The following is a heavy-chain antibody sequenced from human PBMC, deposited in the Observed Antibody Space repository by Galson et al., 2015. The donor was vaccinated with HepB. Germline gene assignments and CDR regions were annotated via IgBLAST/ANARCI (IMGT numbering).Heavy chain of an antibody. CDR3: ARMCPVLSGSGSPFCFDF. D-gene: IGHD3-10*01. J-gene: IGHJ4*02. CDR2: IDWDDDK. CDR1: GFSLSTSGIS. V-gene: IGHV2-70*11. Sequence: PALVTPTQTLTLTCTFSGFSLSTSGISVSWIRQPPGKALEWLARIDWDDDKYYSTSLKTRLTISKDTSKNQVVLTMTNMDPVDTATYYCARMCPVLSGSGSPFCFDFWGQGTLVTVSS.